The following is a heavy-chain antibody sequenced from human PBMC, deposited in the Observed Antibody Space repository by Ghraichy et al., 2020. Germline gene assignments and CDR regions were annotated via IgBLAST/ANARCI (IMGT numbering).Heavy chain of an antibody. CDR2: INHSGST. D-gene: IGHD3-22*01. V-gene: IGHV4-34*01. J-gene: IGHJ4*02. Sequence: SETLSLTCAVYGGSFSGYYWSWIRQPPGKGLEWIGEINHSGSTNYNPSLKSRVTISVDTSKNQFSLKLSSVTAADTAVYYCARGKPSRGLVVVTHKGLDYWGQGTLVTVSS. CDR1: GGSFSGYY. CDR3: ARGKPSRGLVVVTHKGLDY.